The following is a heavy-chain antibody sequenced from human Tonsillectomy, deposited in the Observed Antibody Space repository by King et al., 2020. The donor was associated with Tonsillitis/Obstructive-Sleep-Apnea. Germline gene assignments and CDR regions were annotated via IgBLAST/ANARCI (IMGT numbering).Heavy chain of an antibody. Sequence: VQLVESGGGVVQPGRSLRLSCAASGFTFRSYGMHWVRQAPGKGLEWVAVIWYDGSYKYYVDSVKGRFTISRDNSKNTLYLQVNSLRAEDTAVYYCAREGTTVEGSFDSWGQGTLVTVSS. D-gene: IGHD4-23*01. CDR2: IWYDGSYK. CDR1: GFTFRSYG. CDR3: AREGTTVEGSFDS. V-gene: IGHV3-33*01. J-gene: IGHJ4*02.